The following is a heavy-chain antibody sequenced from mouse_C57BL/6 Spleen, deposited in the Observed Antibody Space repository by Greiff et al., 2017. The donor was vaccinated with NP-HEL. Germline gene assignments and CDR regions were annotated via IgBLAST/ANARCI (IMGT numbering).Heavy chain of an antibody. J-gene: IGHJ4*01. Sequence: QVHVKQSGAELVRPGTSVKMSCKASGYTFTNYWIGWAKQRPGHGLEWIGDIYPGGGYTNYNEKFKGKATLTADKSSSTAYMQFSSLTSEDSAIYYCARLGYYGSSYVRNYAMDYWGQGTSVTVSS. V-gene: IGHV1-63*01. CDR1: GYTFTNYW. CDR2: IYPGGGYT. D-gene: IGHD1-1*01. CDR3: ARLGYYGSSYVRNYAMDY.